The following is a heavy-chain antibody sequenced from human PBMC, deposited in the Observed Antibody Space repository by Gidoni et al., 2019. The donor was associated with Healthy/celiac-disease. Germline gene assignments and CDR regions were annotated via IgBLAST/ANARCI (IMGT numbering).Heavy chain of an antibody. D-gene: IGHD5-12*01. CDR1: GSPFDAYA. V-gene: IGHV3-9*01. CDR2: ISGNSGSI. CDR3: AKGPINPEPGYMDV. Sequence: EVQLVESGGALVQPGRSLSLSCAASGSPFDAYAMHWVRQAPGKGLEWVSGISGNSGSIGYADSVKGRFTISRDNAKNSLYLQMNSLRAEDTAVYYCAKGPINPEPGYMDVWGKGTTVTVSS. J-gene: IGHJ6*03.